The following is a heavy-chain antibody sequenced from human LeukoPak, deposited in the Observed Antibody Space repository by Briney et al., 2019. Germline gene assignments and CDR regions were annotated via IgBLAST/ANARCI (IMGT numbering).Heavy chain of an antibody. J-gene: IGHJ6*02. V-gene: IGHV4-61*02. D-gene: IGHD6-6*01. CDR3: SSSSYYYYGIDV. CDR2: IYTSGST. CDR1: GGSISSGSYY. Sequence: SETLSLTCTVSGGSISSGSYYWSWIRQPAGKGLEWIGRIYTSGSTNYNPSLKSRVTISVDTSKNQFSLKLSSVTAADTAVYYCSSSSYYYYGIDVWGQGTTVTVSS.